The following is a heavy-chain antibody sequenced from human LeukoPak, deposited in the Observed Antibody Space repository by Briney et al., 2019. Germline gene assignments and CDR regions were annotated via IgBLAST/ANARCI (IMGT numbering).Heavy chain of an antibody. CDR1: GFTFSSYW. CDR3: ANLRYSGYGSFDY. D-gene: IGHD5-12*01. Sequence: PGGSLRLSCAASGFTFSSYWTSWVRQAPGKGLEWVANIKQDGSEKYYVDSVKGRFTISRDNAKNSLYLQMNSLRAEDTAVYYCANLRYSGYGSFDYWGQGALVTVSS. V-gene: IGHV3-7*01. J-gene: IGHJ4*02. CDR2: IKQDGSEK.